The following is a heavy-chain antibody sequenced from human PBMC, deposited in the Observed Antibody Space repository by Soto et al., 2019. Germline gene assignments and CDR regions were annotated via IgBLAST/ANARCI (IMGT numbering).Heavy chain of an antibody. J-gene: IGHJ3*02. CDR3: ARIGPIVVVGHYAFDI. V-gene: IGHV1-69*02. D-gene: IGHD2-15*01. Sequence: SVKVSCKASGGTFSSYTISWVRQAPGQGLEWMGRIIPILGIANYAQKFQGRVTITADKSTSTAYMELSSLRSEDTAVYYCARIGPIVVVGHYAFDIWGQGTMVTVSS. CDR1: GGTFSSYT. CDR2: IIPILGIA.